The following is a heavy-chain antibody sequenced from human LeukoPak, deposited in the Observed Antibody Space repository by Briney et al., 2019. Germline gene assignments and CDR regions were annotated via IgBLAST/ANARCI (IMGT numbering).Heavy chain of an antibody. Sequence: SETLSLTCTVSGGSISSGGYYWSWIRQPPGKGLEWIGYIYHSGSTYYNPSLKSRVTISVDRSKNQFSLKLSSVTAADTAVYYCACYDSSGYYYGWGQGTLVTVSS. CDR1: GGSISSGGYY. CDR3: ACYDSSGYYYG. CDR2: IYHSGST. J-gene: IGHJ4*02. V-gene: IGHV4-30-2*01. D-gene: IGHD3-22*01.